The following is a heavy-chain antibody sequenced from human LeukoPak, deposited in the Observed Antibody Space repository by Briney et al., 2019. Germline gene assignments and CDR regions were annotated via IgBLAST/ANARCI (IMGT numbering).Heavy chain of an antibody. J-gene: IGHJ4*02. Sequence: GGSLRLSCAASGFTFSSYAMSWVRQAPGKGLEWVAVIWYDGSNKYYADSVKGRFTISRDNSKNTLYLQTNSLRAEDTAVYYCARDLDDFWSGYLGYWGQGTLVTVSS. V-gene: IGHV3-33*08. CDR2: IWYDGSNK. CDR1: GFTFSSYA. D-gene: IGHD3-3*01. CDR3: ARDLDDFWSGYLGY.